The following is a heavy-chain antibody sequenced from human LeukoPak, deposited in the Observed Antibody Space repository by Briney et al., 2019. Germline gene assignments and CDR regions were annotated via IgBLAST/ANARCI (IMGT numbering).Heavy chain of an antibody. CDR1: GGSFSGYY. Sequence: SETRSLTCAVYGGSFSGYYWSWIRQPPGKGLEWIGEINHSGSTNYNPSLKSRVTISVDTSKNQFSLKLSSVTAADAAVYYCARAPPFGYYDSSGYYYWNAFDIWGQGTMVTVSS. CDR3: ARAPPFGYYDSSGYYYWNAFDI. D-gene: IGHD3-22*01. CDR2: INHSGST. J-gene: IGHJ3*02. V-gene: IGHV4-34*01.